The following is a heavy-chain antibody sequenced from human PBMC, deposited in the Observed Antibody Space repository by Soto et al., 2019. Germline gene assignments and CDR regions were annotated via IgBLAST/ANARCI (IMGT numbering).Heavy chain of an antibody. V-gene: IGHV3-30-3*01. D-gene: IGHD3-10*02. CDR3: ARVPLGSGRADFDY. J-gene: IGHJ4*02. CDR1: GFTFSDYS. Sequence: QVQLVESGGGVVQPGGSLRLSCAASGFTFSDYSMHWVRQAPGKGLEWVAVISYDGSDKYFADSVKGRFTISRDNSNNTLLLQMYIVRSEDTAVYYCARVPLGSGRADFDYWGQGTLVTVSS. CDR2: ISYDGSDK.